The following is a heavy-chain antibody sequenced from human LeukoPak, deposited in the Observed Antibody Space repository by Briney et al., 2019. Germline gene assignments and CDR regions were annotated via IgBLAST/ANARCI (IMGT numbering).Heavy chain of an antibody. CDR1: GFTFSDYY. D-gene: IGHD6-13*01. CDR2: ISSSGSTI. J-gene: IGHJ4*02. V-gene: IGHV3-11*01. Sequence: GGSLRLSCAASGFTFSDYYMSWIRQAPGKGREWVSYISSSGSTIYYADSVKGRFTISRDNAKNSLYLQMNSLRAEDTAVCYCARAASSSWTDFASWGQGTLATVSS. CDR3: ARAASSSWTDFAS.